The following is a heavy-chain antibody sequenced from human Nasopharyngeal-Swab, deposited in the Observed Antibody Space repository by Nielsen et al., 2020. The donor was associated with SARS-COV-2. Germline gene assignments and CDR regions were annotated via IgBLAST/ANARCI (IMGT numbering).Heavy chain of an antibody. CDR2: IYFSGST. CDR1: GGSISSSSYY. D-gene: IGHD6-13*01. V-gene: IGHV4-39*07. J-gene: IGHJ4*02. CDR3: ARQIRSPTEAAADTFDY. Sequence: GPLRPSCTVPGGSISSSSYYWGWIRQPPGKGLEWIGSIYFSGSTYYNPSLKSRVTISVDTSKNQFSLKLSSVTAADTAVYYCARQIRSPTEAAADTFDYWGQGTLVTVSS.